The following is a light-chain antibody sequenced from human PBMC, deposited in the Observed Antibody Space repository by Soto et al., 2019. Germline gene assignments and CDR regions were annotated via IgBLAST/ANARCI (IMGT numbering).Light chain of an antibody. CDR1: QRISRN. V-gene: IGKV1-39*01. J-gene: IGKJ5*01. CDR3: QQSYTTASIT. CDR2: AAS. Sequence: DIQMTQSPSSLSASVGDRVTITCRASQRISRNLTWYQHKPGEAPKLLIYAASSLQNGIPSRFSGGGSGTEFTLSISSLQPEDFGTYYCQQSYTTASITFGQGTRLEIK.